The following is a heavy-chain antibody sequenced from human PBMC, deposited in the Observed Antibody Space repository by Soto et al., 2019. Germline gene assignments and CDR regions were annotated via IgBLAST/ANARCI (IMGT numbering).Heavy chain of an antibody. D-gene: IGHD2-15*01. CDR2: IPYDGSNK. Sequence: QVQLVESGGGVVQPGRSLRLSCAASGFTFRNYAMHWVRQAPGKGLECVAVIPYDGSNKFYRDYVKGRFTISRDNSKNPLCLHINSLRSGETAVYYCARGDREDSAAVVGVRPGGYGVDVWGQGTRVTVSS. J-gene: IGHJ6*02. CDR1: GFTFRNYA. V-gene: IGHV3-30-3*01. CDR3: ARGDREDSAAVVGVRPGGYGVDV.